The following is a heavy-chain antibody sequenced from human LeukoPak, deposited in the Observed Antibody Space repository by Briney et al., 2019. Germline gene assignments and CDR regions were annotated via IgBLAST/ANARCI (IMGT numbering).Heavy chain of an antibody. CDR2: ISSSSSYT. V-gene: IGHV3-21*01. CDR1: GFTFSSYT. Sequence: GGSLRLSCAASGFTFSSYTMNWVRQAPGKGLEWVSSISSSSSYTNYADSVKGRFTISRDNDKNSLYLQMNSLRAEDTAVYYCAREKDYWGQGTLVTVSS. CDR3: AREKDY. J-gene: IGHJ4*02.